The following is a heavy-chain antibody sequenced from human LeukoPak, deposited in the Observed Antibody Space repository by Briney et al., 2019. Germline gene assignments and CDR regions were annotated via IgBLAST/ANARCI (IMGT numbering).Heavy chain of an antibody. CDR2: ISAYNGNT. Sequence: VASVKVSCKASGYTFTSYGISWVRQAPGQGLEWMGWISAYNGNTNYAQKLQGRVTMTADTSTSTAYMELRSLRSDDTAVYYCARGGTYSSSWYVFDYWGQGTLVTVSS. CDR3: ARGGTYSSSWYVFDY. CDR1: GYTFTSYG. J-gene: IGHJ4*02. D-gene: IGHD6-13*01. V-gene: IGHV1-18*01.